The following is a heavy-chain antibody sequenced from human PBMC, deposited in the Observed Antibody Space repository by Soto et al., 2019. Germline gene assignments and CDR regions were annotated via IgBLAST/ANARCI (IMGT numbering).Heavy chain of an antibody. Sequence: PGGSLRLSCTHFGFNFDAYAMSWVRQAPGKGLERVSAVTATAESAYYTDSVRGRFIITRDNSDNMLYLQMSSLRVEDTAIYYCVRGGGGGLFDPWGQGTMVTVSS. CDR3: VRGGGGGLFDP. CDR1: GFNFDAYA. V-gene: IGHV3-23*01. J-gene: IGHJ5*02. D-gene: IGHD2-15*01. CDR2: VTATAESA.